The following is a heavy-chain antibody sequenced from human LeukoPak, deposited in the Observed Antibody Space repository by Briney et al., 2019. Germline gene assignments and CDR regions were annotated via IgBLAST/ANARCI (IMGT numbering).Heavy chain of an antibody. D-gene: IGHD1-26*01. J-gene: IGHJ4*02. CDR1: GDSISGSY. CDR3: SRESGAFCPFGY. Sequence: SETLSLTCTVSGDSISGSYWGWIRQPPGKRLEWIGYIYYSGSTNYNPSLSGRVTMLLDESSNHLSLHLTSVTAADTATYYCSRESGAFCPFGYWGQGTLVIVPS. V-gene: IGHV4-59*12. CDR2: IYYSGST.